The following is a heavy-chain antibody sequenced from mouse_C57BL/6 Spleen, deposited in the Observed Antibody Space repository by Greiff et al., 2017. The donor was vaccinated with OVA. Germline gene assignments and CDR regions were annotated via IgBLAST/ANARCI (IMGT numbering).Heavy chain of an antibody. D-gene: IGHD1-1*01. CDR3: ARTLITTVVATEYAMDY. CDR1: GFTFSSYG. V-gene: IGHV5-6*01. Sequence: EVKLVESGGDLVKPGGSLKLSCAASGFTFSSYGMSWVRQTPDKRLEWVATISSGGSYTYYPESVKGRFTISRDNAKNTLYLQMSSLKSEDTAMYYCARTLITTVVATEYAMDYWGQGTSVTVSS. CDR2: ISSGGSYT. J-gene: IGHJ4*01.